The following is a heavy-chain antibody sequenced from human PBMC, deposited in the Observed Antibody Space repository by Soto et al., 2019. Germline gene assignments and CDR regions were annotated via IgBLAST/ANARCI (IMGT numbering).Heavy chain of an antibody. D-gene: IGHD5-18*01. Sequence: SQTLSLTCAISGDSVSSNSAAWNWIRQSPSRGLEWLGRTYYRSKWYNDYAVSVKSRITINPDTSKNQFSLKLSSVTAADTAVYYCARVTAMVSYYYYYGMDVWGQGTTVTVSS. V-gene: IGHV6-1*01. CDR1: GDSVSSNSAA. J-gene: IGHJ6*02. CDR2: TYYRSKWYN. CDR3: ARVTAMVSYYYYYGMDV.